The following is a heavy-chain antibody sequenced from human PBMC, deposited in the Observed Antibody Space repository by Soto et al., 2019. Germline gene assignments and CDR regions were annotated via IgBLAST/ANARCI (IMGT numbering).Heavy chain of an antibody. CDR1: GGSISSGGYY. Sequence: QVQLQESGPGLVKPSQTLSLTCTVSGGSISSGGYYWSWIRQHPGKGLEWIGYIYYSGSTYYNPSLKRRVTISVDTSKNQFSLKLSSVTAADTAVYYCARGAYDSSGGYWYFDLWGRGTLVTVSS. CDR3: ARGAYDSSGGYWYFDL. D-gene: IGHD3-22*01. V-gene: IGHV4-31*03. J-gene: IGHJ2*01. CDR2: IYYSGST.